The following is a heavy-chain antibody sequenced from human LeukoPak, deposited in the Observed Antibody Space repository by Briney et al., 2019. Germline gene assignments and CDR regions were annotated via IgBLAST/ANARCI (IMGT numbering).Heavy chain of an antibody. J-gene: IGHJ4*02. CDR2: INPNSGGT. CDR3: APAGMTYDY. Sequence: ASVKVSCKASGYTFTSYGVSWVRQAPGQGLEWMGWINPNSGGTNYAQKFQGRVTMTRDTSISTAYMELSRLGSDDTAVYYCAPAGMTYDYWGQGTLVTVSS. CDR1: GYTFTSYG. V-gene: IGHV1-2*02. D-gene: IGHD6-19*01.